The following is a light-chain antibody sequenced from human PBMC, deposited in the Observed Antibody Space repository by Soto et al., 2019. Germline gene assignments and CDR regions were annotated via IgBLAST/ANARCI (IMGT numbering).Light chain of an antibody. J-gene: IGKJ1*01. CDR1: QNISSF. V-gene: IGKV1-8*01. CDR3: QQYYRYPRT. Sequence: AIRVTQSPSSISASPGDRVTITCRASQNISSFLAWYQQRPGKAPNLLLFASSSLQSVVTARFSGSGSGTDVNLTIIHRQAEEFGNYYFQQYYRYPRTFGQGTKVEIK. CDR2: ASS.